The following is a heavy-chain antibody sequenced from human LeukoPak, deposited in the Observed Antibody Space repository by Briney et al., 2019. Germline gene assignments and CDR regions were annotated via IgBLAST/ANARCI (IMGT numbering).Heavy chain of an antibody. D-gene: IGHD5-12*01. Sequence: GGSLRLSCAASGFTFSSYAMSWVRQAPGKGLEWVSSISSSSSYIYYADSVKGRFTISRDNAKNSLYLQMNSLRAEDTAVYYCARGSIVDIVATIGEAIDYWGQGTLVTVSS. V-gene: IGHV3-21*01. CDR3: ARGSIVDIVATIGEAIDY. J-gene: IGHJ4*02. CDR1: GFTFSSYA. CDR2: ISSSSSYI.